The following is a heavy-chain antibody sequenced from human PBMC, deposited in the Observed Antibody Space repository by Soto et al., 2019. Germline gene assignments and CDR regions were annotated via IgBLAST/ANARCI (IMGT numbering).Heavy chain of an antibody. D-gene: IGHD6-13*01. CDR3: ARGPHVKAAAGFGWFDP. V-gene: IGHV4-39*01. CDR1: GGSISSSSYY. CDR2: IYYSGST. J-gene: IGHJ5*02. Sequence: SETLSLTCTVSGGSISSSSYYWGWIRQPPGKGLEWIGSIYYSGSTYYNPSLKSRVTISVDTSKNQFSLKLSSVTAADTAVYYCARGPHVKAAAGFGWFDPWGQGTLVTVSS.